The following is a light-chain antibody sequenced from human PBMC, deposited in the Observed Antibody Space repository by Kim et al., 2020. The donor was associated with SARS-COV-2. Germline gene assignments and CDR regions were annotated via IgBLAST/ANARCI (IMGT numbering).Light chain of an antibody. V-gene: IGKV3-20*01. CDR1: QSVSISY. J-gene: IGKJ1*01. Sequence: SPGERATLSCRASQSVSISYLAWYQQKPGQAPRLLIYGASSMATGIPDRFSGSGSVTDFTLTISRLEPEDFAVYYCQQYGSSPWTFGQGTKVDIK. CDR2: GAS. CDR3: QQYGSSPWT.